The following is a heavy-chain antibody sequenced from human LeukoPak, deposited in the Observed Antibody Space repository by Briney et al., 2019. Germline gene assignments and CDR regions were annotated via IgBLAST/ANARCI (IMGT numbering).Heavy chain of an antibody. D-gene: IGHD3-10*01. J-gene: IGHJ4*02. CDR2: INYSGST. CDR3: ARRLAGSYSDY. Sequence: SETLSLTCAVYGGSFSGYYWSWIRQPPGKGLEWIGEINYSGSTNYNPSLKSRVTISVDTSKNQFSLKLSSVTAADTAVYYCARRLAGSYSDYWGQGTLVTVSS. CDR1: GGSFSGYY. V-gene: IGHV4-34*01.